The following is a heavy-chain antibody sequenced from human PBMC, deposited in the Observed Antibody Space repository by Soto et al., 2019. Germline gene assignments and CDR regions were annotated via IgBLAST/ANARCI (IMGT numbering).Heavy chain of an antibody. D-gene: IGHD3-16*02. CDR1: GYTFTSYG. CDR2: ISAYNGNT. V-gene: IGHV1-18*01. CDR3: ARDFNYDYIWGSYRSRGYYFDY. J-gene: IGHJ4*02. Sequence: QVQLVQSGAEVKKPGASVKVSCKASGYTFTSYGISWVRQAPGQGLEWMGWISAYNGNTNYAQKLQGRVTMTTDTSTSTAYMELSSLRSDDTAVYYCARDFNYDYIWGSYRSRGYYFDYWGQGTLVTVSS.